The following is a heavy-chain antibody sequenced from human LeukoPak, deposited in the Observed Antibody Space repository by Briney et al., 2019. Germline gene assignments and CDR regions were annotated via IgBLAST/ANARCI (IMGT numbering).Heavy chain of an antibody. D-gene: IGHD3-16*01. V-gene: IGHV1-2*02. CDR1: GYTFSDYF. CDR2: INPKSGGA. CDR3: PTFTAPRNAFDL. J-gene: IGHJ3*01. Sequence: GASVKVSCKASGYTFSDYFMHWVRQAPGQGLEWVGWINPKSGGANSAQKFQGRVSMTRDTSISTAYMELSRLTSDDTAVYYCPTFTAPRNAFDLWGQGTMVTVSS.